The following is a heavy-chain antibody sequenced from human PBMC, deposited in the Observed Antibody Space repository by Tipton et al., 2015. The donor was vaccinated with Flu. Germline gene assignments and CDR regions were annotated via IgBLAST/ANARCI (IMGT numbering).Heavy chain of an antibody. Sequence: QLVQSGGGLVQPGRSLRLSCAASAFTFSRHSMHWVRQAPGKGLEWVAVISYDGSNEYYADSVKGRFSISRDNSKNTLYLQMNSLRPEDTAVYYCARGYYTTSYYGDFWDHWGQGTLVTVSS. CDR3: ARGYYTTSYYGDFWDH. D-gene: IGHD3-3*01. V-gene: IGHV3-30-3*01. CDR1: AFTFSRHS. CDR2: ISYDGSNE. J-gene: IGHJ4*02.